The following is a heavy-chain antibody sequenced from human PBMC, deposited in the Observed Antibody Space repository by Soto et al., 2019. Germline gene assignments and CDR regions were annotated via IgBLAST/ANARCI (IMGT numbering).Heavy chain of an antibody. V-gene: IGHV1-8*01. CDR1: GYTYTSYD. J-gene: IGHJ6*03. CDR3: AREVHDFWGLKYYYYMDV. Sequence: GASVKVSCKASGYTYTSYDSNWVRHATGQGLEWMGWMNPNSGNTGYAQKFQGRVTMTRNTSISTAYMELSSLRSEDTAVYYCAREVHDFWGLKYYYYMDVWGKGTTVTVSS. CDR2: MNPNSGNT. D-gene: IGHD3-3*01.